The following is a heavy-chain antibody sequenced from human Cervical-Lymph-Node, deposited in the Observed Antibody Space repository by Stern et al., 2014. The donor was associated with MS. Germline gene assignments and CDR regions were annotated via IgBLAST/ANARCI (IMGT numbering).Heavy chain of an antibody. CDR1: GFTFSSYG. D-gene: IGHD6-19*01. J-gene: IGHJ4*02. CDR2: ISYDGSNK. Sequence: VQLVESGGGVVQPGRSLRLSCAASGFTFSSYGMHWVRQAPGKGLEWVAVISYDGSNKYYADSVKGRFTISRDNSKNTLYLQMNSLRAEDTAVYYCAKVGSIAVAGTGFDYWGQGTLVTASS. CDR3: AKVGSIAVAGTGFDY. V-gene: IGHV3-30*18.